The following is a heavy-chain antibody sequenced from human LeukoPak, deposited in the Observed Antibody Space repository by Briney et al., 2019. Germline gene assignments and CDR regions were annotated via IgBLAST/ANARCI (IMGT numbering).Heavy chain of an antibody. J-gene: IGHJ6*03. D-gene: IGHD6-13*01. CDR3: ARDSDSRSWNYYMDV. CDR2: IKEDGSEK. CDR1: RFTFSDYY. Sequence: AGSLRLSCAASRFTFSDYYMTWVRQAPGRGLEWVANIKEDGSEKNYVDSVKGRFTISRDNAKNSVYLLLNSLTPEDTAVYYCARDSDSRSWNYYMDVWGKGTTVTVSS. V-gene: IGHV3-7*01.